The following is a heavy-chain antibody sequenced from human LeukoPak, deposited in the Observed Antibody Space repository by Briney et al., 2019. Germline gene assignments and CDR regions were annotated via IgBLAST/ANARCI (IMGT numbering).Heavy chain of an antibody. CDR3: AKDMAAYYYASGNIDY. CDR2: ISWDGGST. D-gene: IGHD3-10*01. J-gene: IGHJ4*02. V-gene: IGHV3-43D*03. Sequence: GGSLRLSCGASGLSFGDYAMHWVRQAPGKGLEWVSLISWDGGSTYYADSVKGRFTISRDNSKNSLYLQMNSLRAEDTALYYCAKDMAAYYYASGNIDYWGQGTLVTVSS. CDR1: GLSFGDYA.